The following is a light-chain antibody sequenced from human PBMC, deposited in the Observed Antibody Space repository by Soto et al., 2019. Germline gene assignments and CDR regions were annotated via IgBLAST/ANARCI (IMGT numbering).Light chain of an antibody. V-gene: IGLV2-14*01. CDR3: SSYTSSSTWV. Sequence: QSVLTQPASVSGSPGQSITISCTGTSSDVGGYNYVSWYQQHPGKAPKLIIYEVSNRPSGVSNHFSGSKSGNTASLTISGLQAEDEADYYCSSYTSSSTWVFGGGTKLTVL. CDR2: EVS. J-gene: IGLJ3*02. CDR1: SSDVGGYNY.